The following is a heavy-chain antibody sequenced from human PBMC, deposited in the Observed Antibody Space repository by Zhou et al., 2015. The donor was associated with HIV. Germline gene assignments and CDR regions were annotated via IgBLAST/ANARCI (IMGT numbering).Heavy chain of an antibody. CDR3: ARDRLGSFAAGYCSGGSCYSMGGMDV. Sequence: QVQLVQSGAEVKKPGSSVKVSCKASGGTFSSYAISWVRQAPGQGLEWMGGIIPIFGTANYAQKFQGRVTITADESTSTAYMELSSLRSEDTAVYYCARDRLGSFAAGYCSGGSCYSMGGMDVWGQGTTVTVSS. CDR1: GGTFSSYA. CDR2: IIPIFGTA. J-gene: IGHJ6*02. V-gene: IGHV1-69*12. D-gene: IGHD2-15*01.